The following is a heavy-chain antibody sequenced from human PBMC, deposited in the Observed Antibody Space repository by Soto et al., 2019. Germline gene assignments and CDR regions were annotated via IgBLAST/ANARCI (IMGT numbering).Heavy chain of an antibody. CDR2: IKQDGSEK. CDR1: GFTFSSYW. Sequence: GGSLRLSCAASGFTFSSYWMSWVRQAPGKGLEWVANIKQDGSEKYYVDSVKDRFTISRDNAKNSLYLQMNSLRAEDTAVYYCARGWGSSWYYYYYGMDVWGQGTTVTVSS. V-gene: IGHV3-7*01. J-gene: IGHJ6*02. CDR3: ARGWGSSWYYYYYGMDV. D-gene: IGHD6-13*01.